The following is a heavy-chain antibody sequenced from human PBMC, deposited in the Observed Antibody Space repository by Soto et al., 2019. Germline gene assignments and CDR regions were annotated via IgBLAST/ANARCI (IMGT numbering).Heavy chain of an antibody. D-gene: IGHD2-2*01. Sequence: QVQLQESGPGLVKPSQTLSLTCTVSGGSITSSGYYWSWIRQHPGEGLEWIGFTSNSGSTSYNPSLKSRVTISVDPSSTPLSLNLKSVTAADTAVYYCARGGGSTKVDYWGQGTLVTVSP. CDR2: TSNSGST. J-gene: IGHJ4*02. V-gene: IGHV4-31*03. CDR1: GGSITSSGYY. CDR3: ARGGGSTKVDY.